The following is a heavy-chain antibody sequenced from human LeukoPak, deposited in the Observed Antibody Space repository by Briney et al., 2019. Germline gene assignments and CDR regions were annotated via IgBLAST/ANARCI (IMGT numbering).Heavy chain of an antibody. CDR3: AKEQILEMATYLSYYYYMDV. J-gene: IGHJ6*03. Sequence: PPGGSLRLSCAASGFTVSSNYMSWVRQAPGKGLEWVSVIYSGGSTYYADSVKGRFTISRDNSKNTLYLQMNSLRAEDTAVYYCAKEQILEMATYLSYYYYMDVWGKGTTVTISS. CDR1: GFTVSSNY. D-gene: IGHD5-24*01. CDR2: IYSGGST. V-gene: IGHV3-66*02.